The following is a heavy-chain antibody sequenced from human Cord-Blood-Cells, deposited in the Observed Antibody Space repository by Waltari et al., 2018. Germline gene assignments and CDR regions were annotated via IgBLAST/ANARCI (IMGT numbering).Heavy chain of an antibody. J-gene: IGHJ3*02. Sequence: QVQLVQSGAEVKKPGASVKVSCKASGYTFTGYYMHWVRQAPGQGLEWMGRINPSSGGTNYAQKFQGRVTMTRDTSISTAYMELSRLRSDDTAVYYCAGCSSTSCYVAFDIWGQGTMVTVSS. D-gene: IGHD2-2*01. V-gene: IGHV1-2*06. CDR1: GYTFTGYY. CDR2: INPSSGGT. CDR3: AGCSSTSCYVAFDI.